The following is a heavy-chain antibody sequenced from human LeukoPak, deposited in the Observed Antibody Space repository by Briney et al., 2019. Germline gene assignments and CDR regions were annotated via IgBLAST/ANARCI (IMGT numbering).Heavy chain of an antibody. V-gene: IGHV3-11*01. CDR3: ASPGNGATTTSLDY. J-gene: IGHJ4*02. CDR1: GSTFSDYY. Sequence: QAGGSLRLSCAASGSTFSDYYMSWIRQAPGKGLEWVSYISSSGSTIYYADSVKGRFTISRDNAKNSLYLQMNSLRAEDTAVYYCASPGNGATTTSLDYWGQGTLVTVSS. D-gene: IGHD1-26*01. CDR2: ISSSGSTI.